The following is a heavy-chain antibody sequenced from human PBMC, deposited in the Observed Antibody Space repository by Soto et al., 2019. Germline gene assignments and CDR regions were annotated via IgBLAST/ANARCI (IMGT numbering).Heavy chain of an antibody. Sequence: QVQLVQSGAEVKKPGSSVTVSCKASGGTFGNSAISWVRQAPGQGLEWMGGIMPIFPTPDYAQKFQGRVTITADESTSTAYMELTSLRSEDTAVYYCARDKDRQQIGGTYSYGMDVWGQGTTVTV. V-gene: IGHV1-69*12. CDR3: ARDKDRQQIGGTYSYGMDV. CDR2: IMPIFPTP. J-gene: IGHJ6*02. D-gene: IGHD1-26*01. CDR1: GGTFGNSA.